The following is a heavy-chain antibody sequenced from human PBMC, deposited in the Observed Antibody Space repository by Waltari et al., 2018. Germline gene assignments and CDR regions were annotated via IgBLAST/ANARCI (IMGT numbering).Heavy chain of an antibody. V-gene: IGHV1-2*06. CDR3: ARVRRPGDAFDI. Sequence: QVHLVQSWAEVKKPGASVNVSCTASGYTFTVHYMDWVRQAPGQGLEWRGRINPNSGGTNYAQKFQGRVTMTRDTSISTAYMELSRLRSDDTAVYYCARVRRPGDAFDIWGQGTMVTVSS. CDR2: INPNSGGT. J-gene: IGHJ3*02. D-gene: IGHD3-10*01. CDR1: GYTFTVHY.